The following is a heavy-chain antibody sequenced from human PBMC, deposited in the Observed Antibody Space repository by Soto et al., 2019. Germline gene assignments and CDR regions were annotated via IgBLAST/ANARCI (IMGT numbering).Heavy chain of an antibody. CDR1: GFSLTTSGVG. V-gene: IGHV2-5*02. J-gene: IGHJ4*02. D-gene: IGHD3-3*01. CDR3: AHRVLRTVFGLVTTTAIYFDF. Sequence: QITLNESGPTVVRPTETLNLTCRFSGFSLTTSGVGVGWIRQSPGKAPEWLALIYWDDDKRYSASLKSRLTITEDTSKKQVVLTVSDLDPTDTATYYCAHRVLRTVFGLVTTTAIYFDFWGQGTPVAVSS. CDR2: IYWDDDK.